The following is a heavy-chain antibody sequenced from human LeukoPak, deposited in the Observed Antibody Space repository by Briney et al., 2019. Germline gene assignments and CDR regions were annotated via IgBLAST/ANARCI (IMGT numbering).Heavy chain of an antibody. Sequence: GGSLRLSCVASGFMLRWYGMHWIRQAPGKGLEWVAVIWSDGSQKYYADSMKGRFIISRDNSKNMVYLEMNSRRAEDTAGYYCASAAGAFDMWGQGTLVTVSS. V-gene: IGHV3-33*01. J-gene: IGHJ3*02. CDR1: GFMLRWYG. D-gene: IGHD6-13*01. CDR2: IWSDGSQK. CDR3: ASAAGAFDM.